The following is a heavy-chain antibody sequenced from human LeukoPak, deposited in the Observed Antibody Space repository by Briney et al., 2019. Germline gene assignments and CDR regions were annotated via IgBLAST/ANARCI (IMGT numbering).Heavy chain of an antibody. J-gene: IGHJ4*02. D-gene: IGHD2-2*01. Sequence: GGSLRLSCAASGFTFSSYSMNWVRQAPGKGLEWVSSISSSSSYIYYADSVKGRFTISRDNAKNSLYLQMNSLRAEDTAVYYCARDKGQLLGGGFDYWGQGTLVTVSS. CDR1: GFTFSSYS. V-gene: IGHV3-21*01. CDR3: ARDKGQLLGGGFDY. CDR2: ISSSSSYI.